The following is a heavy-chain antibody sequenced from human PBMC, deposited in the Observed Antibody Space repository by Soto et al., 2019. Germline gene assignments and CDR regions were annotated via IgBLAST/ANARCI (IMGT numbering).Heavy chain of an antibody. Sequence: VQLLESGGGLVQPGGSLRLSCAASGFTFSSYAMSWVRQAPGKGLEWVSAISGSGGSTYYADSVKGRFTISRDNSKNTLYLQMNSLRAEDTAVYYCAKGGYGSGSFYYYYGMDVWGQGTTVTVSS. J-gene: IGHJ6*02. CDR1: GFTFSSYA. CDR2: ISGSGGST. D-gene: IGHD3-10*01. V-gene: IGHV3-23*01. CDR3: AKGGYGSGSFYYYYGMDV.